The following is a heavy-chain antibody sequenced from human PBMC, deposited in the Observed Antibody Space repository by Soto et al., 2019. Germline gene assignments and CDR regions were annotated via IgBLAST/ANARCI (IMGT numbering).Heavy chain of an antibody. CDR1: GASISSYY. V-gene: IGHV4-59*01. D-gene: IGHD3-10*01. Sequence: QVQLQESGPGLVKPSETLSLSCTVSGASISSYYWSWIRQPPGKGLEWIGCIFSGGSTIYNPYLKSRLTISVDTSENQFSLKLSSVTAADAAMYYCARSSYASGSYVYYGMDVWGQGTTVTVSS. J-gene: IGHJ6*02. CDR2: IFSGGST. CDR3: ARSSYASGSYVYYGMDV.